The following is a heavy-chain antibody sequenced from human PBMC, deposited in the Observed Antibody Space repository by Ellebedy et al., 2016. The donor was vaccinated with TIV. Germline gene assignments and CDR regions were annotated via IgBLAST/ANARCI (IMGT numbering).Heavy chain of an antibody. V-gene: IGHV3-7*03. J-gene: IGHJ4*02. CDR3: ARDQGWAVAGTTRFDC. Sequence: GESLKISCAASGFTFSSYWMSWVRQAPGKGLEWVASIKQAGSERHYVDSVKGRFTISRDNAKNSLYLQLSSLRAEDTAVYYCARDQGWAVAGTTRFDCWGQGTLVTVSS. CDR1: GFTFSSYW. D-gene: IGHD6-19*01. CDR2: IKQAGSER.